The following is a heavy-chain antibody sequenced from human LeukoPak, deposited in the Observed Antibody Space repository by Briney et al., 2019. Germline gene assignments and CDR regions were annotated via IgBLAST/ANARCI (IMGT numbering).Heavy chain of an antibody. CDR1: GYTFTSYD. CDR2: MNPNSGNT. CDR3: ARLMVMVRGVILYYYYGMDV. V-gene: IGHV1-8*01. Sequence: ASVKVSCKASGYTFTSYDINWVRQATGQGLEWMGWMNPNSGNTGYAQKFQGRVTMTRNTSISTAYMELSSLRSEDTAVYYCARLMVMVRGVILYYYYGMDVWGQGTTVTVSS. D-gene: IGHD3-10*01. J-gene: IGHJ6*02.